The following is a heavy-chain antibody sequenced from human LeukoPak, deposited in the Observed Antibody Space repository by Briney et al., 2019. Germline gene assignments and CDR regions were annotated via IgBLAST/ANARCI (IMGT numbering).Heavy chain of an antibody. CDR3: AINAYCSSNSCWGNYYYYYMDV. Sequence: GASMKVSCKASGYTFTSYDINWVRQATGQGLEWMGWMNPNSGNTGYAQKFQGRVTLTEDTSTDTAYMELSSLRSADTAMYYCAINAYCSSNSCWGNYYYYYMDVWGKGTTVTVSS. J-gene: IGHJ6*03. V-gene: IGHV1-8*01. CDR1: GYTFTSYD. D-gene: IGHD2-2*01. CDR2: MNPNSGNT.